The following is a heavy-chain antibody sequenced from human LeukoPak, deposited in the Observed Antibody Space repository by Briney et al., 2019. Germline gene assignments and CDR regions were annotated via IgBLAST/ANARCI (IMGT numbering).Heavy chain of an antibody. D-gene: IGHD2-21*02. J-gene: IGHJ4*02. Sequence: GASVRLSCAASGYTFTSYGMNWVRQAPGQGLEWVGSISAYNGNINYAQTFQGRVTMTTDTSTSTVYLELRSLRADDTAIYYCARAGGRVVTAIVAYWGQGNLVTVSS. CDR1: GYTFTSYG. CDR2: ISAYNGNI. V-gene: IGHV1-18*01. CDR3: ARAGGRVVTAIVAY.